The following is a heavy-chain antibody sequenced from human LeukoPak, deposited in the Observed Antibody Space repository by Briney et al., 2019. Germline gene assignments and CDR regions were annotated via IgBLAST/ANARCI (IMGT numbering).Heavy chain of an antibody. Sequence: GGSLRLSCAASGFTFSSYWMSWVRQGPGKGLEWVANIKQDGSEKYYVDSVKGRFTISRDNAKNSLYLQMNSLRAEDTAVYYCARYYDSSGYWPYYFDYWGQGTLVTVSS. CDR1: GFTFSSYW. V-gene: IGHV3-7*01. CDR3: ARYYDSSGYWPYYFDY. CDR2: IKQDGSEK. J-gene: IGHJ4*02. D-gene: IGHD3-22*01.